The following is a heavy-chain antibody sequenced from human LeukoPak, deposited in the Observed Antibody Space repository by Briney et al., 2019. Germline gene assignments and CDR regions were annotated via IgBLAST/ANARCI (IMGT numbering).Heavy chain of an antibody. Sequence: GGSLRLSCAASGFTFSNAWMSWVRQAPGKGLEWVGRIKSKTDGGTTDYAAPVKGRFTISRDDSKNTLYLQMNSLKTEDTAVYYCTTDPRYYYGSGSPSPRIDYWGQGSLVTVSS. D-gene: IGHD3-10*01. CDR3: TTDPRYYYGSGSPSPRIDY. CDR1: GFTFSNAW. V-gene: IGHV3-15*01. CDR2: IKSKTDGGTT. J-gene: IGHJ4*02.